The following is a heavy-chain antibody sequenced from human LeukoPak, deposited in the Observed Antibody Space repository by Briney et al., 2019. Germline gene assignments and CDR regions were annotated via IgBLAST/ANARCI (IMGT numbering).Heavy chain of an antibody. CDR1: GFTFSSYA. CDR3: AKRMTTVTTQIDY. V-gene: IGHV3-23*01. D-gene: IGHD4-11*01. J-gene: IGHJ4*02. Sequence: GGSLRLSCAASGFTFSSYAMSWVRQAPGKGLEWVAAISGSGGSTYYADSVKGRFTISIDNSKNTLYLQMNSLRAEDTAVYYCAKRMTTVTTQIDYWGQGTLVTVSS. CDR2: ISGSGGST.